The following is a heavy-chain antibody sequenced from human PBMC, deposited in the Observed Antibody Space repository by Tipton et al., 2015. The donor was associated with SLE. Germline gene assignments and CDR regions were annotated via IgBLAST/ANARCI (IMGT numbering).Heavy chain of an antibody. CDR1: GGSISSSSSYY. Sequence: TLSLTCAVYGGSISSSSSYYWAWIRQPPGKGVEWVGEIYHRGSTNYNPSLKSRVTISGDTSKNQFSLKLSSVTAADTAVYYCARQQNTIFGVVITGRDAFDIWGQGTMVTVSS. CDR2: IYHRGST. V-gene: IGHV4-39*01. J-gene: IGHJ3*02. D-gene: IGHD3-3*01. CDR3: ARQQNTIFGVVITGRDAFDI.